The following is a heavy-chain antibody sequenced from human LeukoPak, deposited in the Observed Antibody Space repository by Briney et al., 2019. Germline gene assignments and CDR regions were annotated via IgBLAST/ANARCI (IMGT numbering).Heavy chain of an antibody. V-gene: IGHV3-30*02. CDR1: GFTFNTYG. CDR3: AKAPYCSSTSCYRGYYMDV. CDR2: TRYDGGNK. Sequence: GGSLRLSCTASGFTFNTYGMHWVRQAPGKGLEWVAFTRYDGGNKFYADSVKGRITISRDNSKNTLYLQMNSLRAEDTAVYYCAKAPYCSSTSCYRGYYMDVWGKGTTVTASS. D-gene: IGHD2-2*01. J-gene: IGHJ6*03.